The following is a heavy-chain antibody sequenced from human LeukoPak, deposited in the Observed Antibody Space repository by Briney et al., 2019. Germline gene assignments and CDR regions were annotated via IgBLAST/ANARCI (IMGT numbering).Heavy chain of an antibody. CDR1: GFTFNNSA. CDR2: ITDSGLNT. V-gene: IGHV3-23*01. D-gene: IGHD3-16*01. CDR3: AKGLRGNYDS. J-gene: IGHJ5*01. Sequence: GGSLRLSCVASGFTFNNSAMAWVRQAPEEGLEGVSSITDSGLNTYYADSVKGRITISRDNSKNTLYLQMNSLRAEDTAVYYCAKGLRGNYDSWGQGTLVTVSS.